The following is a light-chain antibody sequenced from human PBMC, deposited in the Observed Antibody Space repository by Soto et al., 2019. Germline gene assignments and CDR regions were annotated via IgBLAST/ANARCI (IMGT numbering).Light chain of an antibody. CDR1: SSDVGSYNL. V-gene: IGLV2-23*01. Sequence: QSVLTQPASVSGSPGQSITISCTGTSSDVGSYNLVSWYQQHPGKAPKLMIYEGSKRPSGVSNRFSGSKSGNTASLTISELQAEDEADYYCCSYAGSSTWVFGTGTKVTVL. CDR3: CSYAGSSTWV. CDR2: EGS. J-gene: IGLJ1*01.